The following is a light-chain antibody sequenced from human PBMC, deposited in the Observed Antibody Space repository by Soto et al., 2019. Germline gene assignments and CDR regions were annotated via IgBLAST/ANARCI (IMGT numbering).Light chain of an antibody. CDR2: GVS. Sequence: QSALTQPASVSGSPGQSITISCTGSSSDIAAYNFVCWYQQHPGKAPKLIIYGVSNRPSGVSNRFSGSKSGNTASLTISGLQAEDEADYYCSPLTRSTTYVFGTGTKLTVL. J-gene: IGLJ1*01. V-gene: IGLV2-14*01. CDR1: SSDIAAYNF. CDR3: SPLTRSTTYV.